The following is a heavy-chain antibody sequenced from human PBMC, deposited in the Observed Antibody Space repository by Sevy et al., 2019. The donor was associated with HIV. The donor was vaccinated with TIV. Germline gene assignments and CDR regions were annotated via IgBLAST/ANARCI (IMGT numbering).Heavy chain of an antibody. J-gene: IGHJ4*02. CDR1: GFTVSRNF. Sequence: GGSLRLSRAASGFTVSRNFMSWIRQAPGKGLEWVSIIYSDGTTFYADSVKGRFTISRDNSRNTLYLQMNTLRAEDTAVYYCVGADRPNQGDFWGQGTLVTVSS. V-gene: IGHV3-53*01. D-gene: IGHD6-6*01. CDR2: IYSDGTT. CDR3: VGADRPNQGDF.